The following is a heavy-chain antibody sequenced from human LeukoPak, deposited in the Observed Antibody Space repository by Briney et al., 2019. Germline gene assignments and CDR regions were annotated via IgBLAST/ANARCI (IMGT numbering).Heavy chain of an antibody. CDR3: GRFGYVAGIDL. V-gene: IGHV3-7*01. J-gene: IGHJ4*02. CDR2: IDPAGTDT. D-gene: IGHD6-19*01. Sequence: PGGSLRLSCAASAFSFNSYWMTWVRQPPGRGLEWVANIDPAGTDTYYVDPVKGRFTISRDNAKNLVYLQMNTLRAEDTAVYSCGRFGYVAGIDLWGQGTLVTVSS. CDR1: AFSFNSYW.